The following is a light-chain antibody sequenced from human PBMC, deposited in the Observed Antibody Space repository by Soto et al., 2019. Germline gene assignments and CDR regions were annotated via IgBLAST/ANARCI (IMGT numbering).Light chain of an antibody. V-gene: IGKV3-20*01. CDR1: QTVSSSY. J-gene: IGKJ2*01. CDR2: GAS. Sequence: EIVLTQSPGTLSLSPGERATLSCRASQTVSSSYLAWYQQKPGQAPRLLIYGASTRATGIPGRFSGSASGTDYTLTISRLEPEDFAVYYCQQYGPSPMYTFGQETNLEIK. CDR3: QQYGPSPMYT.